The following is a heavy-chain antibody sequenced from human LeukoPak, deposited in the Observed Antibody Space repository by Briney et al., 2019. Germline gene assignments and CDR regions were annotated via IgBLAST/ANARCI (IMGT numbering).Heavy chain of an antibody. V-gene: IGHV1-2*06. CDR3: AGDGVGATTGFDY. D-gene: IGHD1-26*01. CDR1: GYTFNSYN. Sequence: ASVKISCKASGYTFNSYNIYWVRQAPGQGLEWMGRINPNSGDTQYAQKFQGRVTMTRDTSVSTTYMELSSLRSDDTAMYYCAGDGVGATTGFDYWGQGTLVTVSS. J-gene: IGHJ4*02. CDR2: INPNSGDT.